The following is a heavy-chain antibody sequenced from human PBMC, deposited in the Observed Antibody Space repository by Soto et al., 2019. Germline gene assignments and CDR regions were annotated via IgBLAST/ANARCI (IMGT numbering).Heavy chain of an antibody. CDR2: INAGNGNT. CDR1: GYTFTSYA. Sequence: QVQLVQSGAEVKKPGASVKVSCKASGYTFTSYAMHWVRQAPGQRLEWMGWINAGNGNTKYSQKFQGRVTITRDTTASTAYMELSSVRSEVTAVYYCARVAGIAVAEVWGQGTLVTVSS. V-gene: IGHV1-3*01. J-gene: IGHJ4*02. CDR3: ARVAGIAVAEV. D-gene: IGHD6-19*01.